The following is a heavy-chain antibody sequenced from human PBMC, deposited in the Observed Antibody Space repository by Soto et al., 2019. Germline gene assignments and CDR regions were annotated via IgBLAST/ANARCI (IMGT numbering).Heavy chain of an antibody. Sequence: QVQLQESGPGLVKPSQTLSLTCTVSGGSISSGDYYWSWIRQPPGKGLEWIGYIYYTGSTYYNPSLTRLVTIAVDKPKNEFSLKLTSVTAANTAVYYCARVSSGYYYDNSPPLDWGHGTLDTVSS. CDR1: GGSISSGDYY. CDR2: IYYTGST. D-gene: IGHD3-22*01. CDR3: ARVSSGYYYDNSPPLD. V-gene: IGHV4-30-4*01. J-gene: IGHJ4*01.